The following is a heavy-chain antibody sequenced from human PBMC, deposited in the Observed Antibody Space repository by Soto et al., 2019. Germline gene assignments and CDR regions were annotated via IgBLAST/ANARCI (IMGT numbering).Heavy chain of an antibody. CDR1: GGSFSGYY. CDR2: INHSGST. V-gene: IGHV4-34*01. J-gene: IGHJ4*02. D-gene: IGHD6-19*01. Sequence: TSETLSLTCAVYGGSFSGYYWSWIRQPPGKGLEWIGEINHSGSTNYNPSLKSRVTISVDTSKNQFSLKLSSVTAADTAVYYCAREHNSSGSDYWGQGTLVTVSS. CDR3: AREHNSSGSDY.